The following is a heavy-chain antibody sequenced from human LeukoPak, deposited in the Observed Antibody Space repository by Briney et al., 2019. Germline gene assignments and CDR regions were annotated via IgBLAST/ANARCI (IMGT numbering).Heavy chain of an antibody. Sequence: SETLSLTCTVSGGSISSYYWSWIRQPPGKGLEWIGYIYYSGSTNYNPSLKSRVTISVDTSKNQFSLKLGSVTAADTAVYYWARMGQGGGAFDIWGQGTMVTVSS. CDR3: ARMGQGGGAFDI. CDR2: IYYSGST. D-gene: IGHD3-16*01. V-gene: IGHV4-59*01. J-gene: IGHJ3*02. CDR1: GGSISSYY.